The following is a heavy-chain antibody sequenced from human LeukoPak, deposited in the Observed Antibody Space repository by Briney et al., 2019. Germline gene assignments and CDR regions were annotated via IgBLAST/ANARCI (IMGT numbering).Heavy chain of an antibody. Sequence: PGGSLRLSCDASGFIFSDYYMSWARQAPGKGLEWISYISNPSSTKYYADSVKGRFTISRDNAKNSLYLQMNSLRAEDTAVYYCARVPPVSLYYYYYMDVWGKGTTVTISS. CDR3: ARVPPVSLYYYYYMDV. V-gene: IGHV3-11*04. J-gene: IGHJ6*03. CDR1: GFIFSDYY. CDR2: ISNPSSTK.